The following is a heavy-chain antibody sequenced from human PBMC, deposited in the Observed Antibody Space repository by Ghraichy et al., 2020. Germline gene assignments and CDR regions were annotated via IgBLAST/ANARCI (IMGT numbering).Heavy chain of an antibody. CDR1: GGSIISVDYY. CDR2: IYYSGNT. Sequence: SETLSLTCTVSGGSIISVDYYWSWIRQPPGKGLEWIGYIYYSGNTYYNPSLKSRLTISVDTSKNQFSLKLSSVTAADTAVYYCGRALMTTPWYYYYGMDVWGQGTTVTVSS. V-gene: IGHV4-30-4*01. J-gene: IGHJ6*02. D-gene: IGHD4-11*01. CDR3: GRALMTTPWYYYYGMDV.